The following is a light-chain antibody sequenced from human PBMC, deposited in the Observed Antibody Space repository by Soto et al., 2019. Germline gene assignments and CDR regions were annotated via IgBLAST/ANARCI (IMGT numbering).Light chain of an antibody. CDR1: QSVNSNY. V-gene: IGKV3-20*01. Sequence: EMVLTQSPGTLSVSPGERVTLSCTASQSVNSNYLAWYQQRPGQAPRLLIFGASYRATGIPDRFSGSGSGTDFTLTISRLEPEDFAVYYCQQYRSSPPQFTFGPGTKVDSK. CDR3: QQYRSSPPQFT. CDR2: GAS. J-gene: IGKJ3*01.